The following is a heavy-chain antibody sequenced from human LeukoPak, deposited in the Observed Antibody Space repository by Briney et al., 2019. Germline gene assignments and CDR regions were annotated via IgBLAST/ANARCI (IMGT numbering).Heavy chain of an antibody. CDR1: GGSISSYY. V-gene: IGHV4-59*08. CDR3: ASSGGPILTGYYRNYYYGMDV. D-gene: IGHD3-9*01. J-gene: IGHJ6*02. Sequence: PSETLSLTCTVSGGSISSYYWSWIRQPPGKGLEWIGYIYYSGSTNYNPSLKSRVTISVDTSKNQFSLKLSSVTAADTPVYYCASSGGPILTGYYRNYYYGMDVWGQGTTVTVSS. CDR2: IYYSGST.